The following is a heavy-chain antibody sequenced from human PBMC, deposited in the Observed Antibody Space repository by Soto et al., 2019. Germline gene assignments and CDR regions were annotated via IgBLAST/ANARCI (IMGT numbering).Heavy chain of an antibody. J-gene: IGHJ4*02. CDR2: INHSGST. D-gene: IGHD5-12*01. CDR3: ARLGYSGYDRSKSEKKAAH. V-gene: IGHV4-34*01. Sequence: GKGLEWIGEINHSGSTNYNPSLKSRVTISVDTSKNQFSLKLSSVTAADTAVYYCARLGYSGYDRSKSEKKAAHWGQGTLVTVSS.